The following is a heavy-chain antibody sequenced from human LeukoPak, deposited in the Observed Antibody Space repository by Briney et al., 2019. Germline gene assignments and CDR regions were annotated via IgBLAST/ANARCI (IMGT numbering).Heavy chain of an antibody. CDR3: ARDGGPGSGWSDFDY. Sequence: PGGSLRLSCAASGFTFSSYATHWVRQAPGKGLEWVAVISYDGSNKYYADSVKGRFTISRDNSRNTLYLQMNSLRAEDTAVYYCARDGGPGSGWSDFDYWGQGTLVTVSS. D-gene: IGHD6-19*01. CDR1: GFTFSSYA. CDR2: ISYDGSNK. V-gene: IGHV3-30-3*01. J-gene: IGHJ4*02.